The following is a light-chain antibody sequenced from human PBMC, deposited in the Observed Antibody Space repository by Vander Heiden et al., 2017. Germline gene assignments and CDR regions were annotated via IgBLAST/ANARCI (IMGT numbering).Light chain of an antibody. CDR2: SDT. CDR3: QSADSSSTYSVV. Sequence: SSDLTQPPSVSVSPGQTAKITCPGDVLARPNAYWYQQKPGQAPLLLIYSDTKRPSGIPERFAGSISGTIVTLTINDVQAEDEADYYCQSADSSSTYSVVFGGGTQLTVL. J-gene: IGLJ2*01. CDR1: VLARPN. V-gene: IGLV3-25*03.